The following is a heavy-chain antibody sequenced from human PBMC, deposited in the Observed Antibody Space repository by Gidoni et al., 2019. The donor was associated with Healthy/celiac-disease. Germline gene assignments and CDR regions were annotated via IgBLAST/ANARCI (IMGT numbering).Heavy chain of an antibody. CDR2: INSDGSST. D-gene: IGHD1-1*01. V-gene: IGHV3-74*01. Sequence: EVQLVESGGGLVQPGGSLRLSCAASGFTFSSYWMHWVRQAPGKGLVWVARINSDGSSTSYADSVKGRFTISRDNAKNTLYLQMNSLRAEDTAVYYCARAEMATTRAWYFDLWGRGTLVTVSS. CDR3: ARAEMATTRAWYFDL. J-gene: IGHJ2*01. CDR1: GFTFSSYW.